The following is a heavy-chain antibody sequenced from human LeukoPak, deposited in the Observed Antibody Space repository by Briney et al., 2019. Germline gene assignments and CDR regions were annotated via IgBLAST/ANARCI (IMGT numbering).Heavy chain of an antibody. J-gene: IGHJ5*02. D-gene: IGHD5/OR15-5a*01. CDR3: ARGFVSEWFDP. Sequence: PSETLSLTCAVYGGSFSGYYWSWIRQPPGKGLEWIGEINHSGSTNYNPSLKSRVTISVDTSKNQFSPKLSSVTAADTAVYYCARGFVSEWFDPWGQGTLVTVSS. CDR1: GGSFSGYY. V-gene: IGHV4-34*01. CDR2: INHSGST.